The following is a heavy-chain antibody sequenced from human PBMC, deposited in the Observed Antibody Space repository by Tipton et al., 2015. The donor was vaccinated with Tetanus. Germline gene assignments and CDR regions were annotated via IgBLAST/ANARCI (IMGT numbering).Heavy chain of an antibody. Sequence: SLRLSCAASGFTFSDYSMSWIRQAPGKGLEWLSYISTSGTTIYYADSVKGRFTISRDNAKNSLYLQMNSLRAEDTAVYYCARDLRNYYDSSGYSDYWGQGTLVTVSS. J-gene: IGHJ4*02. V-gene: IGHV3-11*04. CDR1: GFTFSDYS. CDR2: ISTSGTTI. CDR3: ARDLRNYYDSSGYSDY. D-gene: IGHD3-22*01.